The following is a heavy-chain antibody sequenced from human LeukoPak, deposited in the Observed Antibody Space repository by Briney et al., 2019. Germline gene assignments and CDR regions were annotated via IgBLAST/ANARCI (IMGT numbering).Heavy chain of an antibody. J-gene: IGHJ4*02. CDR3: AREGPHVWGIYYTPLDY. Sequence: SETLSLTCTVSGGSIGSSAYSWGWIRQPPGKGLEWIGSISYTGTTYYNPSLKSRVTISLDTSKNQFSLKLISVTAADTALYSCAREGPHVWGIYYTPLDYWGQGALVIVSS. CDR2: ISYTGTT. CDR1: GGSIGSSAYS. V-gene: IGHV4-39*02. D-gene: IGHD3-16*01.